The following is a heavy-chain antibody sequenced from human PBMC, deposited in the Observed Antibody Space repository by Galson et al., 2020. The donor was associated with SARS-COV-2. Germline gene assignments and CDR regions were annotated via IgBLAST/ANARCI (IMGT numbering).Heavy chain of an antibody. V-gene: IGHV1-46*01. CDR2: IHPSGGST. CDR1: GYTFTSYY. J-gene: IGHJ6*02. D-gene: IGHD4-4*01. Sequence: ASVKVSCKASGYTFTSYYMHWVRQAPGQGLEWMGIIHPSGGSTSYAQKFQGRVTMTRDTSTSTVYMELSSLRSEDTAVYYCARDPTVTTHLGDYLYYYYGMDVWGQGTTVTVSS. CDR3: ARDPTVTTHLGDYLYYYYGMDV.